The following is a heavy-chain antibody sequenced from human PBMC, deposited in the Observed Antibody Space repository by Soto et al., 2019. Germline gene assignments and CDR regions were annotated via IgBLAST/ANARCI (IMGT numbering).Heavy chain of an antibody. CDR2: MNPNSGNT. D-gene: IGHD4-17*01. CDR1: GYTFTSYD. V-gene: IGHV1-8*01. Sequence: QVKLVQSGAEVKKPGASVKVSCKASGYTFTSYDINWVRQATGQGLEWMGWMNPNSGNTGYAQRFQGRVTTTRDTALGTAYMELSSLRSEDTAVYYCARTLYGDNGDYWGQGTLVTVSS. J-gene: IGHJ4*02. CDR3: ARTLYGDNGDY.